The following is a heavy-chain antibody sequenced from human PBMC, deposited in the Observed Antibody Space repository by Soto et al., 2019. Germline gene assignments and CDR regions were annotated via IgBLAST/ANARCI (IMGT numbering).Heavy chain of an antibody. CDR1: GFTFSSYA. J-gene: IGHJ5*01. V-gene: IGHV3-30-3*01. Sequence: QVQLVESGGGVVQPGRSPRLSCAASGFTFSSYAMHWVRQAPGKGLEWVAVISYDGSNKYYADSVKGRFTISRDNSKNTLYLQMNSLRAEDTAVYYCARAREAGWFDYWGQGTLVTVSS. CDR3: ARAREAGWFDY. CDR2: ISYDGSNK.